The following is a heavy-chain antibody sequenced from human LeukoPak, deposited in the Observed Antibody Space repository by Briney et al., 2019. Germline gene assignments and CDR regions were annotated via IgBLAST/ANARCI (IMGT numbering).Heavy chain of an antibody. CDR2: INPNSGGT. D-gene: IGHD3-22*01. CDR3: ARGVGYYDSSGYIQEGY. V-gene: IGHV1-2*02. J-gene: IGHJ4*02. CDR1: GYTFTGYY. Sequence: ASVKVSCKASGYTFTGYYMHWVRQAPGQGLEWMGWINPNSGGTNYAQKFQGRVTMTRDTSISTAYMELSRLRSEDTAVYYCARGVGYYDSSGYIQEGYWGQGTLVTVSS.